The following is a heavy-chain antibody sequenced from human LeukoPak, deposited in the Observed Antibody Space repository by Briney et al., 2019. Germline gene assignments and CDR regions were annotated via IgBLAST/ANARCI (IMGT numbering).Heavy chain of an antibody. CDR1: GGTFSSYA. V-gene: IGHV1-69*13. CDR2: IIPIFGTA. D-gene: IGHD3-22*01. J-gene: IGHJ6*02. Sequence: SVKVSCKASGGTFSSYAISWVRQAPGQGLEWMGGIIPIFGTANYAQKFQGRVTITADESTSTAYMELSSLRSEDTAVNYCASQWLPYYYYYGMDVWGQGTTVTVSS. CDR3: ASQWLPYYYYYGMDV.